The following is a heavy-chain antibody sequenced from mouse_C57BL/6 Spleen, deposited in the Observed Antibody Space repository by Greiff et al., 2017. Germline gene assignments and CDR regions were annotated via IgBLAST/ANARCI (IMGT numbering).Heavy chain of an antibody. D-gene: IGHD1-1*01. CDR3: ARPYCYGSSYGYFDV. Sequence: EVQLQQSGPELVKPGASVKIPCKASGYTFTDYNMDWVKQSHGKSLEWIGDINPNNGGTIYNQKFKGKAKLTVDKTSSTAYMDLRSLPSDDTSVYYCARPYCYGSSYGYFDVWGTGTTVTVSS. CDR2: INPNNGGT. J-gene: IGHJ1*03. CDR1: GYTFTDYN. V-gene: IGHV1-18*01.